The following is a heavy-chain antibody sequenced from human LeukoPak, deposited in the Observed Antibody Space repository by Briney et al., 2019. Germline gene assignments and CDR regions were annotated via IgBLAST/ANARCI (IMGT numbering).Heavy chain of an antibody. CDR3: AGIRSGYIDY. CDR2: IYTSGST. CDR1: GGSISSGSYY. V-gene: IGHV4-61*02. Sequence: SETLSLTCTVSGGSISSGSYYWSWIRQPAGKGLEWIGRIYTSGSTNYNPSLKSRVTISLDTSKNRFSLKLSSVTAADTAVYYCAGIRSGYIDYWGQGNLVTVSP. D-gene: IGHD3-3*01. J-gene: IGHJ4*02.